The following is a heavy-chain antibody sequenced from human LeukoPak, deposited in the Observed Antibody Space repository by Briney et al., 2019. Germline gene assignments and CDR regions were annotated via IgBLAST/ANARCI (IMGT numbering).Heavy chain of an antibody. CDR1: GFTFSSYS. Sequence: GGSLRLSCAASGFTFSSYSMNWVRQAPGKGLEWVSSISSSSSYIYYADSVKGRFTISRDNAKNSLYLQMNSLRAEDTAVYYCARDLTMVRGVFDYWGQGTLVSVSS. CDR2: ISSSSSYI. D-gene: IGHD3-10*01. V-gene: IGHV3-21*01. CDR3: ARDLTMVRGVFDY. J-gene: IGHJ4*02.